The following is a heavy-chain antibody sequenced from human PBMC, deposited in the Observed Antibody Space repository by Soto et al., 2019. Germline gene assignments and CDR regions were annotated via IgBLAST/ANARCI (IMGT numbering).Heavy chain of an antibody. CDR3: ARDVIKRFDS. CDR1: GYTFTGYY. CDR2: IHPNSGDA. Sequence: ASVKVSCKASGYTFTGYYIHWVRQAPGQGLERMGCIHPNSGDANYAQKFQGRVTMTRDTSISTAYMELSRLTSDDTAMYYCARDVIKRFDSWGQGTLVTVSS. J-gene: IGHJ4*02. V-gene: IGHV1-2*02.